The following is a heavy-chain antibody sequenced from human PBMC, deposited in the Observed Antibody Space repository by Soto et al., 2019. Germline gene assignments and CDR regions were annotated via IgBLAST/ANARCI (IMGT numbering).Heavy chain of an antibody. CDR3: ARDRSWDYYGLDV. CDR2: ISSTTNYI. J-gene: IGHJ6*02. Sequence: GGSLRLSCAASGFIFTRYSMNWVRQAPGKGLEWVSSISSTTNYIYYVDSVKGRFTISRDSAKNSLYLQMNSLRAEDTAVYYCARDRSWDYYGLDVWGQGTTVTVSS. V-gene: IGHV3-21*04. D-gene: IGHD6-13*01. CDR1: GFIFTRYS.